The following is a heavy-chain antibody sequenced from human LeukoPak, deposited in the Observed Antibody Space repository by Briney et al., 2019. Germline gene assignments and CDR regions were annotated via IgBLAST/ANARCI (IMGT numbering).Heavy chain of an antibody. CDR1: GYSFTSYW. V-gene: IGHV5-51*01. Sequence: LGESLKISCKGSGYSFTSYWIGWVRRMPGKGLEWMGIIYPGDSGTRYSPSFQGQVTISADKSISTAYLQWSSLKASDTAMYYCARLYYYDSSGYYSPFDYWGQGTLVTVSS. D-gene: IGHD3-22*01. J-gene: IGHJ4*02. CDR3: ARLYYYDSSGYYSPFDY. CDR2: IYPGDSGT.